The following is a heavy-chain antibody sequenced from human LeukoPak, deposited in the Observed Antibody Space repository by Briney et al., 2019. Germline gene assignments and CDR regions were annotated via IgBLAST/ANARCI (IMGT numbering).Heavy chain of an antibody. CDR3: ARRLTQYDCFDP. J-gene: IGHJ5*02. CDR1: GDSLSSNSVT. V-gene: IGHV6-1*01. Sequence: SQTLSLTCAISGDSLSSNSVTWNWIRQSPSRGLEWLGRTYYRSTWYNDYAVSVRGRVTVNPDTSKNQFSLHLNSVTPEDTAVYYCARRLTQYDCFDPWGQGILVTVSS. CDR2: TYYRSTWYN. D-gene: IGHD2-2*01.